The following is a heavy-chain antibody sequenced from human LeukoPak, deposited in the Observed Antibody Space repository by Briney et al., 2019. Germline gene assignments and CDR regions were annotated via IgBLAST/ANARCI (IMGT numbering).Heavy chain of an antibody. D-gene: IGHD2-2*01. CDR1: GYTFTGYY. CDR3: ARARGIVVPSPFDY. Sequence: ASVKVSCKASGYTFTGYYMHWVRQAPGQGLEWMGWVNPNSGGTNYAQKFQGRVTMTRDTSISTAYMELSRLRSDDTAVYYCARARGIVVPSPFDYWGQGTLVTVSS. V-gene: IGHV1-2*02. J-gene: IGHJ4*02. CDR2: VNPNSGGT.